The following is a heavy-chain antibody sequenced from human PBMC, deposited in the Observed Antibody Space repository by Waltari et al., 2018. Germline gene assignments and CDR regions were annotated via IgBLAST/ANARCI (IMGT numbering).Heavy chain of an antibody. CDR2: FYYGGKT. J-gene: IGHJ5*02. D-gene: IGHD3-16*01. CDR1: GGSISSTSYY. CDR3: ARPCCVGGGALLSLDL. V-gene: IGHV4-39*01. Sequence: QLQLQESGRGLVKPSETLSLTCTVSGGSISSTSYYWGWIRQPPGKGLEWIGSFYYGGKTYYNPSLQSRITISVDTSKNQFSLKLNSVTAADTAVYYCARPCCVGGGALLSLDLWGQGTLVTVSS.